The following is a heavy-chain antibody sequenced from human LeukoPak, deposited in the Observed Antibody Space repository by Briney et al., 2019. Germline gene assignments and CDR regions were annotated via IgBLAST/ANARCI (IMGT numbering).Heavy chain of an antibody. J-gene: IGHJ4*02. CDR3: AKDRVPYCSGGSCYSADY. V-gene: IGHV3-23*01. CDR1: GFTFSSYA. D-gene: IGHD2-15*01. Sequence: TGGSLRLSCAASGFTFSSYAMSWVRQAPGKGLEWVSAISGSGGSTYYADSVKGRFTISRDNSKNTLYLQMNSLRAEDTAVYYCAKDRVPYCSGGSCYSADYWGQGTLVTVSS. CDR2: ISGSGGST.